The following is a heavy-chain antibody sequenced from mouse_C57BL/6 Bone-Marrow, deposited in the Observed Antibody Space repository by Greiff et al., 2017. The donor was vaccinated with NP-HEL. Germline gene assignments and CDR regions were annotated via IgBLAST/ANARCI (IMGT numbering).Heavy chain of an antibody. CDR2: INPNNGGT. CDR3: ARGESNPYYYAMDY. V-gene: IGHV1-26*01. D-gene: IGHD2-5*01. J-gene: IGHJ4*01. CDR1: GYTFTDYY. Sequence: EVQLQQSGPELVKPGASVKISCKASGYTFTDYYMNWVKQSHGKSLEWIGDINPNNGGTSYNQKFKGKATLTVDKSSSTAYMELRSLTSEDSAVYYCARGESNPYYYAMDYWGQGTSVTVSS.